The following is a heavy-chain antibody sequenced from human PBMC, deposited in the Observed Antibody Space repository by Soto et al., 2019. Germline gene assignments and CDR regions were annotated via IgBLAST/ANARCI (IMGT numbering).Heavy chain of an antibody. J-gene: IGHJ4*02. CDR2: IWYDGSNK. V-gene: IGHV3-33*01. CDR3: ARQSLGNIRLRGLDY. CDR1: GFTFSDYG. Sequence: QVQLVESGGGVVQPGRSLRLSCAASGFTFSDYGMHWVRQAPGKGLEWVAVIWYDGSNKYYADSVKGRFTISRDNSKNTLYLQMNSLRVEDTAVYYCARQSLGNIRLRGLDYWGQGTLVTVSS. D-gene: IGHD1-1*01.